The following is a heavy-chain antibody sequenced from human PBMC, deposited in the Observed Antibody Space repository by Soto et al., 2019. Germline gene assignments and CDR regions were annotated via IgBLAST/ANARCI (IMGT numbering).Heavy chain of an antibody. CDR1: GFTFSSYA. J-gene: IGHJ6*02. V-gene: IGHV3-30-3*01. D-gene: IGHD5-18*01. Sequence: QVQLVESGGGVVQSGRSLRLSCEASGFTFSSYAMHWVRQAPGKGLEWLVVISYDGSNTYYADSVKGRFTISRDNSKNTLFLQMNSLRPEDTAIYYCAKEVKSIQIWLGMDVWGHGTTDTVSS. CDR3: AKEVKSIQIWLGMDV. CDR2: ISYDGSNT.